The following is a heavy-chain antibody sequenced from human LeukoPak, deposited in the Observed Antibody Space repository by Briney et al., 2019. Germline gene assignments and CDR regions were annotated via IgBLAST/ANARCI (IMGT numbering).Heavy chain of an antibody. CDR2: ISGSSGST. V-gene: IGHV3-23*01. J-gene: IGHJ4*02. CDR3: AKVSGVDLYVFDY. Sequence: GGSLRLSCAASGFTFSSYAMSWVRRAPGKGLEWVSAISGSSGSTYYADSVKGRFTISRDNSKNTLYLQMNSLRAEDTAVYYCAKVSGVDLYVFDYWGQGTLVTVSS. D-gene: IGHD2-15*01. CDR1: GFTFSSYA.